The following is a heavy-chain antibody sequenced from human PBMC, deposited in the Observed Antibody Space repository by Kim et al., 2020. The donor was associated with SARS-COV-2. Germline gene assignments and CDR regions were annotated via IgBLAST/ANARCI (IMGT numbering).Heavy chain of an antibody. D-gene: IGHD3-3*01. CDR1: GFTFSSYA. V-gene: IGHV3-23*01. CDR2: INGGGGST. J-gene: IGHJ6*02. Sequence: LSLTCAASGFTFSSYAMSWVRQAPGKGLDWVSAINGGGGSTYYADSVKGRFTISRDNSKNTLYLQMSSLRAEDTAVYYCARRHYEQYYYYGMDVWGQGTTVTVSS. CDR3: ARRHYEQYYYYGMDV.